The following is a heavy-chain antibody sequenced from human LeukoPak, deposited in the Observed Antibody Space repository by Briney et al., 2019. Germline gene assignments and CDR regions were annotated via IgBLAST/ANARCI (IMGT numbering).Heavy chain of an antibody. J-gene: IGHJ4*02. V-gene: IGHV3-23*01. Sequence: GSLRLSCSASGXTFSSYAMSWVRQAPGKGLEWASSISDSGDSTFHADSVKGRFTISRDNSKNTLYLQMNSLRAEDTAVYFCAKVLYSYGPFDYWGQGTLVTVSS. CDR3: AKVLYSYGPFDY. D-gene: IGHD5-18*01. CDR1: GXTFSSYA. CDR2: ISDSGDST.